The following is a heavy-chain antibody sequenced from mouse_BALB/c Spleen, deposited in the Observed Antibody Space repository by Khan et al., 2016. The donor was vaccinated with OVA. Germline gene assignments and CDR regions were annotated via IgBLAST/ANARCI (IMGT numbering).Heavy chain of an antibody. D-gene: IGHD1-1*01. Sequence: LQESGAELAKPGASVKMSCKASGYTFINYWILWVKQRPGQGLEWIGYINPSTGYTEYNQNFKDKATLTADKSSSTAYMQLSSLTSDDSAVYDCARRGLRWDFDYWGQGTTLTVSS. CDR3: ARRGLRWDFDY. V-gene: IGHV1-7*01. CDR2: INPSTGYT. CDR1: GYTFINYW. J-gene: IGHJ2*01.